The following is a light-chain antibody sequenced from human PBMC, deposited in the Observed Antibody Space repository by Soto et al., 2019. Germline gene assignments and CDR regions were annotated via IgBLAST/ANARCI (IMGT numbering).Light chain of an antibody. CDR1: QGISSY. Sequence: DILLTQSPSFLSASVGDRVTITCRASQGISSYLAWYQQKPGKAPILLISGASTLQSGVPSRFSGSGSGAEFTLTISGLQPDDFATYYCQQYNSYFTFGPGTKVHIK. V-gene: IGKV1-9*01. CDR2: GAS. CDR3: QQYNSYFT. J-gene: IGKJ3*01.